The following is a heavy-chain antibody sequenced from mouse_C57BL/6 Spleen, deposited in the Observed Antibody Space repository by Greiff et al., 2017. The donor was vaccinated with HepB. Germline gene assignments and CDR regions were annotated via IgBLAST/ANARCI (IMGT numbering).Heavy chain of an antibody. CDR1: GFSLTSYG. Sequence: VHLVESGPGLVQPSQSLSITCTVSGFSLTSYGVHWVRQSPGKGLEWLGVIWSGGGTDYNAAFISRLSISKDNSKSQVFFKMNSLQADDTAIYYCARNGYGNYYFDYWGQGTTLTVSS. D-gene: IGHD2-10*02. J-gene: IGHJ2*01. CDR2: IWSGGGT. CDR3: ARNGYGNYYFDY. V-gene: IGHV2-2*01.